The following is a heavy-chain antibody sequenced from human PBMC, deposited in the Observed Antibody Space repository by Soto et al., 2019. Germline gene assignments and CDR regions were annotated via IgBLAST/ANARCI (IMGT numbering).Heavy chain of an antibody. J-gene: IGHJ4*02. CDR1: GFTFSSYS. CDR2: ISSSSSPI. D-gene: IGHD1-26*01. CDR3: GRDGGGDTKSSGYLDY. Sequence: PGGSLRLSCAASGFTFSSYSMNWVRQAPGKGLEWISYISSSSSPIYYADSVKGRFTISRDNPKNSLYLQMNSLRAEDTAVYYWGRDGGGDTKSSGYLDYWARETRFTVSS. V-gene: IGHV3-48*01.